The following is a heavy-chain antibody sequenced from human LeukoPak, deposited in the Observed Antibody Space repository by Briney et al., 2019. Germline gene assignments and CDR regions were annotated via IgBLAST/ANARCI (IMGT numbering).Heavy chain of an antibody. D-gene: IGHD2-2*02. V-gene: IGHV1-46*01. CDR3: ARDIVVVPAAIGGLDY. Sequence: ASVKVSCKASGYTFTSYYMHWVRQAPGQGLEWMGIINPSGGSTSYAQKFQGRVTMTRDTSTSTVYMELSSLRSEDTAVYYCARDIVVVPAAIGGLDYWDQGTLVTVSS. CDR2: INPSGGST. CDR1: GYTFTSYY. J-gene: IGHJ4*02.